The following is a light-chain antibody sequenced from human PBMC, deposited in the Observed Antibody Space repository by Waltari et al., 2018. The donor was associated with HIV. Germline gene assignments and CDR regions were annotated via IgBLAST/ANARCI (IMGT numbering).Light chain of an antibody. CDR3: CSYAGSYSYV. J-gene: IGLJ1*01. Sequence: QSALTQPRSVSGSPGQSVTISCTGTSSDVGGYNYVSWYQQHPGKAPTLMIYDVSKRPSVVPDSFSGSKSGNTASLTISGLQAEDEADYYCCSYAGSYSYVFGTGTKVTVL. CDR1: SSDVGGYNY. V-gene: IGLV2-11*01. CDR2: DVS.